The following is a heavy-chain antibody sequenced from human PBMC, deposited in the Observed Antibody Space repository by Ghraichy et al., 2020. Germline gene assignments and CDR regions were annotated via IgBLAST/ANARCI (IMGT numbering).Heavy chain of an antibody. V-gene: IGHV3-48*01. Sequence: LSLTCAASGFTFSSYSMNWVRQAPGKGLEWVSYISSSSSTIYYADSVKGRFTISRDDAKNSLYLQMNSLRAEDTAVYYCAQGYYFDYWGQGTLVTVSS. CDR3: AQGYYFDY. CDR1: GFTFSSYS. CDR2: ISSSSSTI. J-gene: IGHJ4*02.